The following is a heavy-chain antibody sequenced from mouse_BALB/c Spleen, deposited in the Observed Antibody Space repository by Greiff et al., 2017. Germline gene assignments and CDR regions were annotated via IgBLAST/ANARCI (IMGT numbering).Heavy chain of an antibody. CDR3: ARVVLNWGFAY. Sequence: QVQLQASGPELVKPGASVRISCKASGYTFTSYYIHWVKQRPGQGLEWIGWIYPGNVNTKYNEKFKGKATLTADKSSSTAYMQLSSLTSEDSAVYFCARVVLNWGFAYWGQGTLVTVAA. V-gene: IGHV1S56*01. J-gene: IGHJ3*01. CDR2: IYPGNVNT. CDR1: GYTFTSYY. D-gene: IGHD4-1*01.